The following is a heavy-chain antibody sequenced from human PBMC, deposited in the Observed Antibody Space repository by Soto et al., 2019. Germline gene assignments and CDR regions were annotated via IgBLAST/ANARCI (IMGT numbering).Heavy chain of an antibody. J-gene: IGHJ3*01. CDR1: GFTFSNYW. V-gene: IGHV3-74*01. CDR2: VNGDGSST. D-gene: IGHD1-20*01. CDR3: ARDNWNTV. Sequence: HPGGSLRLSCAASGFTFSNYWMHWVRQAPGKGLVWVSRVNGDGSSTFYADSVKGRFTISRDNAENTVFLQMDSLRAEDTAVYYCARDNWNTVWGQGTVVTVSS.